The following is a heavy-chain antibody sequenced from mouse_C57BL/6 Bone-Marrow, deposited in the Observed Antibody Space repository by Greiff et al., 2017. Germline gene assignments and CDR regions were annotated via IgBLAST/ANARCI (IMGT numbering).Heavy chain of an antibody. V-gene: IGHV10-1*01. CDR2: IRSKSNNYAT. J-gene: IGHJ1*03. Sequence: EVKLVESGGGLVQPKGSLKLSCAASGFSFNTYAMNWVRQAPGKGLEWVARIRSKSNNYATYYADSVKDRFTISRDDSESMLYLQMNNLKTEDTAMYYCVRWGSPRYFDVWGTGTTVTVSS. D-gene: IGHD1-1*01. CDR3: VRWGSPRYFDV. CDR1: GFSFNTYA.